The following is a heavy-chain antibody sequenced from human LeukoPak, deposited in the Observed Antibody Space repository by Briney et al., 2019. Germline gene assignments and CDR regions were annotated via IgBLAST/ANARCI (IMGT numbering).Heavy chain of an antibody. CDR3: ASMGFKYGSVFDF. D-gene: IGHD6-19*01. CDR2: VFYSGGT. CDR1: TSHYF. V-gene: IGHV4-59*08. Sequence: PSETLSLTCTVSTSHYFWGWVRQPPGKGLEWIGNVFYSGGTSYNPSLESRVTISEDKSKNQISLTLTSVTAADTATYYCASMGFKYGSVFDFWGPGTMVTVSS. J-gene: IGHJ3*01.